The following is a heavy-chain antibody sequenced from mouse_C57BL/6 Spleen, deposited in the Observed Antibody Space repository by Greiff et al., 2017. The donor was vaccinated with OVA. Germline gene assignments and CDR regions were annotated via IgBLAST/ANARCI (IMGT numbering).Heavy chain of an antibody. Sequence: QVQLKQPGAELVRPGTSVKLSCKASGYTFTSYWMHWVKQRPGQGLEWIGVIDPSDSYTNYNQKFKGKATLTVDTSSSTAYMQLSSLTSEDSAVYYCARAGSYDGYYFDYWGQGTTLTVSS. CDR3: ARAGSYDGYYFDY. V-gene: IGHV1-59*01. CDR2: IDPSDSYT. J-gene: IGHJ2*01. D-gene: IGHD2-12*01. CDR1: GYTFTSYW.